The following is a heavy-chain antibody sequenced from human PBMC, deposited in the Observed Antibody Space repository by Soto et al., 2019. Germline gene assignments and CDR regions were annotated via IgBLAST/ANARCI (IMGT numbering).Heavy chain of an antibody. J-gene: IGHJ4*02. CDR1: GFTFDDYT. V-gene: IGHV3-23*01. CDR2: ISGGGSNK. Sequence: GGSLRLSCAASGFTFDDYTMHWVRQAPGKGLEWVSPISGGGSNKYYADSVKGRFTISRDNSKNTLYLQMNSLRAEDTAVYYCAKDDIRGVYETPFDYWGQGTLVTVSS. D-gene: IGHD3-10*01. CDR3: AKDDIRGVYETPFDY.